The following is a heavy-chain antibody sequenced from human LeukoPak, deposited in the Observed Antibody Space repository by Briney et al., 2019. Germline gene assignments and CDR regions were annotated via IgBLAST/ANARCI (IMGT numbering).Heavy chain of an antibody. CDR2: INHSGST. D-gene: IGHD3-10*01. V-gene: IGHV4-34*01. CDR1: GGSISSYY. J-gene: IGHJ5*01. Sequence: NPSETLSLTCTVSGGSISSYYWSWIRQPAGKGLEWIGEINHSGSTNYNPSLKSRVTISVDTSKNQFSLNLTSVTAADTAVYYCATDGMVRGPDAWFDSWGQGTLVTVSS. CDR3: ATDGMVRGPDAWFDS.